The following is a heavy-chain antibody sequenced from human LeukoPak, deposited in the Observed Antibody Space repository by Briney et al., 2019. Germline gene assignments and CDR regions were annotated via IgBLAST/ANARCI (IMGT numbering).Heavy chain of an antibody. CDR2: INHSGST. CDR1: GESFRGYY. V-gene: IGHV4-34*01. J-gene: IGHJ3*02. CDR3: ASLYKWWAAFDI. D-gene: IGHD1-20*01. Sequence: EASETLSLTCAVYGESFRGYYWSWIRQPPGKGLEWIGEINHSGSTNYNPSLKSRVTISVDKSKNSFPLKMRSVTAADTAVYYCASLYKWWAAFDIWGQGTMVTLSS.